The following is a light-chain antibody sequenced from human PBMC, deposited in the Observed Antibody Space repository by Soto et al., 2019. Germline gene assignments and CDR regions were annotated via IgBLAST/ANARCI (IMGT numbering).Light chain of an antibody. Sequence: EIVLTQSPATLSLSPGERATLSCRASQSIGLAIAWYQHKPGQAPRLLIFDASQRATGIPARFSGSGSGTDFTLTISRLEPEDFAVYYCQQYGSSPPPITFGQGTRLEIK. CDR3: QQYGSSPPPIT. V-gene: IGKV3-20*01. J-gene: IGKJ5*01. CDR2: DAS. CDR1: QSIGLA.